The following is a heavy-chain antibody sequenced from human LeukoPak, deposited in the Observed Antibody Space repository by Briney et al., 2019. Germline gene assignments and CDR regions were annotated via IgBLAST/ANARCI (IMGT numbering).Heavy chain of an antibody. V-gene: IGHV4-38-2*02. J-gene: IGHJ4*02. CDR1: GYSISSGYY. CDR3: ARDRRGGSWYYDY. Sequence: PSETLSLTCAVSGYSISSGYYWGWIRQPPGKGLEWIGSIYHSGSTYYNPSLKSRVTISVDTSKNQFSLKLSSVTAADTAVHYCARDRRGGSWYYDYWGQGTLVTVSS. CDR2: IYHSGST. D-gene: IGHD2-15*01.